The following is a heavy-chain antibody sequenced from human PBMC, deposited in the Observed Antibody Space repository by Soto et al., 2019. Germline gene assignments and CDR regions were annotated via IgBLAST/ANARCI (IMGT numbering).Heavy chain of an antibody. CDR3: AKATYYYDSSGYFPFDY. Sequence: VGSLRLSCAASGFTFSSYAMSWVRQAPGKGLEWVSAISGSGGSTYYADPVKGRFTISRDNSKNTLYLQMHSLRAEDTAVYYCAKATYYYDSSGYFPFDYWGQGTLVTVSS. J-gene: IGHJ4*02. V-gene: IGHV3-23*01. CDR2: ISGSGGST. D-gene: IGHD3-22*01. CDR1: GFTFSSYA.